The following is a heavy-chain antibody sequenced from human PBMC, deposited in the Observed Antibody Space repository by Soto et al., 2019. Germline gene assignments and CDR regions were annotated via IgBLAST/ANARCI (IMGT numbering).Heavy chain of an antibody. V-gene: IGHV4-34*01. Sequence: GTRTLTCAVSGVSFSGYAWSWIRQPPGKGLDWIGEINHSGSTNYNPSLKSRVTISVDTSKNQFSLKLSSVTAADTAVYYFASSWIQLWLNHWGQGTLVTVSS. CDR1: GVSFSGYA. CDR2: INHSGST. D-gene: IGHD5-18*01. J-gene: IGHJ1*01. CDR3: ASSWIQLWLNH.